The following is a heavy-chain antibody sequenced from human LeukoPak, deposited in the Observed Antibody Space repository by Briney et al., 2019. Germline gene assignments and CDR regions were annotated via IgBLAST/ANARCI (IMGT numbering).Heavy chain of an antibody. J-gene: IGHJ4*02. CDR3: AKTVRYCSGGSCHGGYFGY. Sequence: GGSLRLSCVASGFTFSSYAMTWVRQAPGKGLEWVSTISGSGGNTYFADSVKGRFTISRDNSKNTMFLQMNSLRAEDTAVYYCAKTVRYCSGGSCHGGYFGYWGQGTQVTVSS. CDR1: GFTFSSYA. V-gene: IGHV3-23*01. CDR2: ISGSGGNT. D-gene: IGHD2-15*01.